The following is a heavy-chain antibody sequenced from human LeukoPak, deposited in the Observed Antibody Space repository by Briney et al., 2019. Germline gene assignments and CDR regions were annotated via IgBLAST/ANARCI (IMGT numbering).Heavy chain of an antibody. D-gene: IGHD3-9*01. CDR2: IWYDGSNK. CDR3: ARDYDILTGPYYYMDV. J-gene: IGHJ6*03. V-gene: IGHV3-33*01. Sequence: GGSLRLSCAASGFIFSSYGMHWVRQAPGKGLEWVAVIWYDGSNKYYADSVKGRFAISRDNSKNTLYLQMNSLRAEDTAVYYCARDYDILTGPYYYMDVWGKGTTVTVSS. CDR1: GFIFSSYG.